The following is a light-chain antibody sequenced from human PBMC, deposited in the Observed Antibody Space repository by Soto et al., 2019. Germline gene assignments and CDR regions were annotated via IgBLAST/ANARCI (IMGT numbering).Light chain of an antibody. CDR1: SSDVGGYKY. V-gene: IGLV2-14*01. J-gene: IGLJ1*01. CDR2: EVS. CDR3: SSYTSSSTYV. Sequence: QSVLTQPASVSGSPGQSITLSCTGTSSDVGGYKYVSWYQQHPGKAPKLMIYEVSNRPSGVSNRFSGSKSGNTASLTISGLQAEDEADYYCSSYTSSSTYVFGTGTKLTVL.